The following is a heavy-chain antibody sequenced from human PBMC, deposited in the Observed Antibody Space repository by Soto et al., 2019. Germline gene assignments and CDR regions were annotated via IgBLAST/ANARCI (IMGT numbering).Heavy chain of an antibody. V-gene: IGHV3-74*01. Sequence: GSLRLSCAASGFTFSSYWMHWVRQVPEKGLVWVSRINSDGSITNYADAVKGRFTISRDNVKNTLYLQMNSLRAEDTAVYYCVRYPRSVGGSYRPDYWGQGTLVTVSS. CDR1: GFTFSSYW. D-gene: IGHD3-16*02. CDR2: INSDGSIT. J-gene: IGHJ4*02. CDR3: VRYPRSVGGSYRPDY.